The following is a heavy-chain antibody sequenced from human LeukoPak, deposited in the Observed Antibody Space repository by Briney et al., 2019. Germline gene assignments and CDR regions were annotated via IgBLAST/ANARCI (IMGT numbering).Heavy chain of an antibody. CDR1: GGTFSSYA. V-gene: IGHV1-69*04. D-gene: IGHD2-15*01. Sequence: GVSVKVSCKASGGTFSSYAISWVRQAPGQGVEWMGRIIPILGIANYAQKFQGRVTITADKSTSTAYMELSSLRSEDTAVYYCARFHCSGGSCYADYWGQGTLVTVSS. CDR2: IIPILGIA. J-gene: IGHJ4*02. CDR3: ARFHCSGGSCYADY.